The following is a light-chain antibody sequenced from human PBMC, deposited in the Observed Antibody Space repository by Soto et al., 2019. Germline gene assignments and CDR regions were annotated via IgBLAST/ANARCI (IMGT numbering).Light chain of an antibody. CDR3: QQYYSPLS. CDR2: WAS. Sequence: DIVLTQSPDSLAVSLGERATINCKSSQRVLHSSNNKNYLAWYQQKPEQPPKLLIYWASTRESGVPDRFSGSWSGTDFTLSISSLQAEDVAVYYCQQYYSPLSFGQATKVEIK. J-gene: IGKJ1*01. V-gene: IGKV4-1*01. CDR1: QRVLHSSNNKNY.